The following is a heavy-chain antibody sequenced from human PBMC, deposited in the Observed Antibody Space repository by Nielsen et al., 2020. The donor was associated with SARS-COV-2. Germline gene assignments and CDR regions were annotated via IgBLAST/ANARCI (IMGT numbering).Heavy chain of an antibody. Sequence: GESLKISCAASGFIVSSKYMNWVRQAPGKGLEWLSYISSFGGSIYYADSVKGRFTISRDNAKNSVFLQMSSLRAEDTATYYCARDGGGSYPYYFDSWGQGALVTVSS. V-gene: IGHV3-48*01. D-gene: IGHD1-26*01. CDR3: ARDGGGSYPYYFDS. J-gene: IGHJ4*02. CDR1: GFIVSSKY. CDR2: ISSFGGSI.